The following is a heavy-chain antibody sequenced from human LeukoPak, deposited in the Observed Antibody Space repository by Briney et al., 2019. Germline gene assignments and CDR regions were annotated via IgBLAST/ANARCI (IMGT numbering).Heavy chain of an antibody. CDR2: ISPNSGGT. V-gene: IGHV1-2*04. J-gene: IGHJ3*02. Sequence: GASVKVSCKASGYTFTGYYMHWVRQAPGQGLEWMGWISPNSGGTNYAQKFQGWVTMTRDTSISTAYMELSRLRSDDTAVYYCARAIAVAGREYAFDIWGQGTMVIVSS. CDR1: GYTFTGYY. CDR3: ARAIAVAGREYAFDI. D-gene: IGHD6-19*01.